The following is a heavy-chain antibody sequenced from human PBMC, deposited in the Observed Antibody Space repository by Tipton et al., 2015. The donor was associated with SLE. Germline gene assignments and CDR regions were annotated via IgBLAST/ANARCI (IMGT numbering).Heavy chain of an antibody. CDR2: IYKSGST. V-gene: IGHV4-30-2*01. CDR1: GGSIRSGGYT. CDR3: ARGCYYDSSGYFDY. Sequence: TLSLTCAVSGGSIRSGGYTWSWIRQPPGKGLEWIGYIYKSGSTNYNPSLKSRVTISVDRYKNQFSLKLSPVTAADTDVYYCARGCYYDSSGYFDYWGQGTLGTVSS. J-gene: IGHJ4*02. D-gene: IGHD3-22*01.